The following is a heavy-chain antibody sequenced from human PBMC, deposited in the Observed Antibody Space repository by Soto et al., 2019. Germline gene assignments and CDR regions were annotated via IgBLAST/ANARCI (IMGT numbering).Heavy chain of an antibody. Sequence: QVQLVESGGGVVQPGRSLRLSCAASGFTFSDYAMHWVRQPPGKGLEWVTLISYDASSKYLADSVKGRFAISRDNSNNTLFLQMNSLRPEDTVVYYCARQGIAARKYHNKCLDVWGQGTTVTVSS. CDR1: GFTFSDYA. CDR2: ISYDASSK. D-gene: IGHD6-6*01. V-gene: IGHV3-30*09. CDR3: ARQGIAARKYHNKCLDV. J-gene: IGHJ6*02.